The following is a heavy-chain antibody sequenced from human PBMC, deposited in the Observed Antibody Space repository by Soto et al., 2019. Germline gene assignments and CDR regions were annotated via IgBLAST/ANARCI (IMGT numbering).Heavy chain of an antibody. CDR3: ARGYSGSWYLNSYYFDY. J-gene: IGHJ4*02. V-gene: IGHV3-30-3*01. CDR2: ISYDGSNK. D-gene: IGHD6-13*01. Sequence: GGSLRLSCAASGFTFSSYAMHWVRQAPGKGLEWVAVISYDGSNKYYADSVKGRFTISRDNSKNTLYLQMNSLRAEDTAVYYCARGYSGSWYLNSYYFDYWGQGTLVTVSS. CDR1: GFTFSSYA.